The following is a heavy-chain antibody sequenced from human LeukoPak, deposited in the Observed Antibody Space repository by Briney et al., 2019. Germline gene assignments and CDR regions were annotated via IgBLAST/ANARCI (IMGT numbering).Heavy chain of an antibody. Sequence: SVNVSFRASEDTFSSYAISCVRQASVQGLKWKGGIIPIFGTANYAQKFQGRVTITADESTSTAYMELSSLRSEDTAVYYCARVMIAAVYWFDPWGQGTLVTVSS. CDR1: EDTFSSYA. D-gene: IGHD2-15*01. J-gene: IGHJ5*02. V-gene: IGHV1-69*01. CDR3: ARVMIAAVYWFDP. CDR2: IIPIFGTA.